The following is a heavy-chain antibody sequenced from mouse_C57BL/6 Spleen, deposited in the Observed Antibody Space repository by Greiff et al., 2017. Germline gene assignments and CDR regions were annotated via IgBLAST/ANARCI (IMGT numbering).Heavy chain of an antibody. Sequence: QVQLQQPGAELVRPGSSVKLSCKASGYTFTSYWMHWVKQRPIQGLEWIGNIDPSDSETHSNQKFKDKATLTVDKSSSTAYMQLSSLTSEDSAVYYCARDHYGSSSMDYWGQGTSVTVSS. D-gene: IGHD1-1*01. CDR3: ARDHYGSSSMDY. CDR1: GYTFTSYW. J-gene: IGHJ4*01. CDR2: IDPSDSET. V-gene: IGHV1-52*01.